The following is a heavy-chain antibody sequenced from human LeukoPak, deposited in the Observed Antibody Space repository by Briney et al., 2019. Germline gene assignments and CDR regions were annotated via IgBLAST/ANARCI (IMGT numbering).Heavy chain of an antibody. CDR3: ARGRGYFDWLSPTNWFDP. CDR2: IYTSGST. J-gene: IGHJ5*02. CDR1: GGSISSYY. V-gene: IGHV4-4*07. Sequence: SETLSLTCTVSGGSISSYYWSWIRQPAGKGLEWIGRIYTSGSTNYNPSLKSRVTMSVDTSKNQFSLKLSSVTAADTAVYYCARGRGYFDWLSPTNWFDPWGQGTLVTVSS. D-gene: IGHD3-9*01.